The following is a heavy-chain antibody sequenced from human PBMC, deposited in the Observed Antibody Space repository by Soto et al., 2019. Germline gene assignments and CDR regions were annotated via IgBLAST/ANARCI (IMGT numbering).Heavy chain of an antibody. CDR1: GYTFTSYY. Sequence: QVQLVQSGAEVKKPGASVKVSCKASGYTFTSYYMHWVRQAPGQGLEWMGIINPSGGSTSYAQKSQGRVTMTRDTSTSTVYMELSSLRSEDTAVYYCARSQIQPERLDDGRGNWFDPWGQGTLVTVSS. J-gene: IGHJ5*02. D-gene: IGHD1-26*01. V-gene: IGHV1-46*01. CDR2: INPSGGST. CDR3: ARSQIQPERLDDGRGNWFDP.